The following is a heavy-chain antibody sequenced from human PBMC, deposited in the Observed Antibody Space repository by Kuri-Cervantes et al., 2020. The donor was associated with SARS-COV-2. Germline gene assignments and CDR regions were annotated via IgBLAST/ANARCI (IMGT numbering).Heavy chain of an antibody. CDR3: ARDKWFGDGYYYYGMDV. D-gene: IGHD3-10*01. J-gene: IGHJ6*02. CDR2: INAGNGNT. Sequence: ASVKVSCKASGYTFTSYAMHWVRQAPGQRLEWMGWINAGNGNTKYSQKFQGRVTITRDTSASTAYMELSSLRSEDTAVYYCARDKWFGDGYYYYGMDVWGQGTTVTVSS. CDR1: GYTFTSYA. V-gene: IGHV1-3*01.